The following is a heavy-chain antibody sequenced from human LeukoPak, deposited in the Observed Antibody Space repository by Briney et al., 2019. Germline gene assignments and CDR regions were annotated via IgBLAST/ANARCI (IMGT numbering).Heavy chain of an antibody. CDR1: GYTFTSYG. Sequence: ASVKVSCKASGYTFTSYGISWVRQAPGQGLEWMGWISAYNGNTNYAQKLQGRVTITTDTSTSTAYMELRSLRSDDTAVYYCARDEGYSYGHNWFDPWGQGTLVTVSS. J-gene: IGHJ5*02. D-gene: IGHD5-18*01. CDR2: ISAYNGNT. V-gene: IGHV1-18*01. CDR3: ARDEGYSYGHNWFDP.